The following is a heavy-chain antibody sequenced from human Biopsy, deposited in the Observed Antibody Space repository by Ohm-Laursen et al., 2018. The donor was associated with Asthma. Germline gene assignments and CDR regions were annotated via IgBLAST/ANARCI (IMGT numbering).Heavy chain of an antibody. CDR3: ARVIESSEWGPFCQFGLDD. CDR1: GFSFSDYY. Sequence: SLRLSCSASGFSFSDYYMTWMRQAPGKGLEWVSSISSSGSTTYHAESVKGRFTISSDNAQKSLFLQMGSLRAEDTAIYYCARVIESSEWGPFCQFGLDDWGQGTTVAVSS. J-gene: IGHJ6*02. D-gene: IGHD2-21*01. V-gene: IGHV3-11*01. CDR2: ISSSGSTT.